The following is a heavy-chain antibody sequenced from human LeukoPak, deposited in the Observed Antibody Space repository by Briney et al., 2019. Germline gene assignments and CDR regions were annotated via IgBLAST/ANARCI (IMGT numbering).Heavy chain of an antibody. V-gene: IGHV3-23*01. CDR3: AKVGLAYCGGDCYSWYDY. D-gene: IGHD2-21*02. CDR2: ISSTGGTT. Sequence: PGGSLRLSCAASGITFSSYGMSWVRQAPGKGLEWVSSISSTGGTTYYADSVKGRFTISRDNSKNTLYLQMNSLRAEDTAVYYCAKVGLAYCGGDCYSWYDYWGQGTLVTVSS. CDR1: GITFSSYG. J-gene: IGHJ4*02.